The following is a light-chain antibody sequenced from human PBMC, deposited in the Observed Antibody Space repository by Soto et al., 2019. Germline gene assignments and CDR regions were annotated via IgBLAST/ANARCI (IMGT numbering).Light chain of an antibody. Sequence: EIVITQSPVTLSVSPGDTATLYCRASQRVSSHLAWYQQKPGQAPRLLIYGASNRATGIPDRFSGSGSGTDFTLTISRLEPEDFAVYYCQQYGSSGTFGQGTKVDIK. CDR3: QQYGSSGT. CDR2: GAS. CDR1: QRVSSH. J-gene: IGKJ1*01. V-gene: IGKV3-20*01.